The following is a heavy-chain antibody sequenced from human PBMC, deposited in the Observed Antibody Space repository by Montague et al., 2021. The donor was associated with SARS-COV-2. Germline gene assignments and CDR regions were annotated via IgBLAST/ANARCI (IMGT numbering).Heavy chain of an antibody. V-gene: IGHV3-21*01. Sequence: YLRLSCAASGFTFSSYSMNWVRQAPGKGLEWVSSISSSSSYIYYADSVKGRFTISRDNAKNSLYLQMNSLRAEDTAVYYCAGDRFQYNWFDPWGQGTLVTVSS. J-gene: IGHJ5*02. CDR1: GFTFSSYS. CDR2: ISSSSSYI. D-gene: IGHD3-16*01. CDR3: AGDRFQYNWFDP.